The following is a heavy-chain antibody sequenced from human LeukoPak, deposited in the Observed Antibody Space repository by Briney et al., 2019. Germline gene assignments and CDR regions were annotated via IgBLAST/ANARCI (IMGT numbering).Heavy chain of an antibody. Sequence: SETLSLTCTVSGGSISSYYWSWIRQPPGKGLEWIGYIYYSGSTTYNPSLKSRVTISVDTSKNQFSLKLSSVTVGDTAVYYCERDRGCSGGSCYYYYGMDVWGQGTTVTVSS. J-gene: IGHJ6*02. CDR2: IYYSGST. V-gene: IGHV4-59*01. D-gene: IGHD2-15*01. CDR1: GGSISSYY. CDR3: ERDRGCSGGSCYYYYGMDV.